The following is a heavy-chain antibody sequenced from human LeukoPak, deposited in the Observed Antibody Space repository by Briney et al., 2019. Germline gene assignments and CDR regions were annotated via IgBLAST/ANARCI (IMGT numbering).Heavy chain of an antibody. CDR1: GYTFTGYY. Sequence: ASVKVSCKASGYTFTGYYMHWVRQAPGQGLEWMGWINPNSGGTNYAQKFQGRVTMTRDTSISTAYMELSRLRSDDTAVYYRARRYYDSSGWQFDPWGQGTLVTVSS. V-gene: IGHV1-2*02. CDR3: ARRYYDSSGWQFDP. J-gene: IGHJ5*02. D-gene: IGHD3-22*01. CDR2: INPNSGGT.